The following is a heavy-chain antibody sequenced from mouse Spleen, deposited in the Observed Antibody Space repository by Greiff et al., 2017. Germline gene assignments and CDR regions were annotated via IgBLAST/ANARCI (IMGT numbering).Heavy chain of an antibody. Sequence: QVQLQQSGAELVRPGSSVKISCKASSYAFSSYWMNWVKQRPGQGLEWIGQIYPGDGDTNYNGKFKGKATLTADKSSSTAYMQLSSLTSEDSAVYFCARLGNYCYFDVWGAGTPVTVSS. CDR3: ARLGNYCYFDV. D-gene: IGHD2-1*01. V-gene: IGHV1-80*01. J-gene: IGHJ1*01. CDR1: SYAFSSYW. CDR2: IYPGDGDT.